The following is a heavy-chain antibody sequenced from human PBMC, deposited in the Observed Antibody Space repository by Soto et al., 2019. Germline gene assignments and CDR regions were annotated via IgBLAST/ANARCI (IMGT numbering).Heavy chain of an antibody. V-gene: IGHV3-21*01. CDR2: ISSSSSYI. CDR1: GFTFSSYS. Sequence: PGGSLRLSCAASGFTFSSYSMNWVRQAPGKGLEWVSSISSSSSYIYYADSVKGRFTISRDNSKNTLYLQMNSLGAEDTAVYYCARDPLWGTAMVLWYFDLWGRGTLVTVSS. J-gene: IGHJ2*01. D-gene: IGHD5-18*01. CDR3: ARDPLWGTAMVLWYFDL.